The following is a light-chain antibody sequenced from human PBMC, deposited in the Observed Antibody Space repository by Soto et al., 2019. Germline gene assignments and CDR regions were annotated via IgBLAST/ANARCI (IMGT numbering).Light chain of an antibody. CDR3: MQGTHWPWT. Sequence: DVVMTQSPLSLPVTLGQPASISCRSSQSLIHSDGNTYLNWFQQRPGQSPRRLIYKVSDRDSGVPDRFTGSGSGTECTLKISRVEGEDVGVYYCMQGTHWPWTFGQGIEVEIK. CDR1: QSLIHSDGNTY. J-gene: IGKJ1*01. CDR2: KVS. V-gene: IGKV2-30*02.